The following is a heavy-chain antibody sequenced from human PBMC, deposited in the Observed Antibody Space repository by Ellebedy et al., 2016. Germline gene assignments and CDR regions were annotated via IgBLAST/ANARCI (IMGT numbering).Heavy chain of an antibody. Sequence: GESLKISXAASGFIFSNAWITWVRQAPGKGLEWVSTISGDGSSTYFADSVKGRFTISRDNSKNTLFLKMNSLRAEDTAVYYCRQGHYFDYWGQGTLVTVSS. CDR1: GFIFSNAW. V-gene: IGHV3-23*01. J-gene: IGHJ4*02. CDR3: RQGHYFDY. CDR2: ISGDGSST.